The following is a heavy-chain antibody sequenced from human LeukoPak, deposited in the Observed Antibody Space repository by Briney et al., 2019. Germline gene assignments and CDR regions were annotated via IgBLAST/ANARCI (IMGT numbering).Heavy chain of an antibody. CDR2: IRYDGSKR. CDR1: GFTFSNYG. CDR3: ARDSRGATGLDY. J-gene: IGHJ4*02. D-gene: IGHD5-12*01. Sequence: GRSLRLSCAASGFTFSNYGMHWVRQAPGKGLEWVAVIRYDGSKRYYADSVKGRFTISRDNSKNTLYLQMNSLSAEDTAVYYCARDSRGATGLDYWGQGTLVTVSS. V-gene: IGHV3-33*01.